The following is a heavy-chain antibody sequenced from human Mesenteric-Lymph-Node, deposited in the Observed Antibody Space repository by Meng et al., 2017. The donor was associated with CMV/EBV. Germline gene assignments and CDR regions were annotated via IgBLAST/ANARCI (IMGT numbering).Heavy chain of an antibody. V-gene: IGHV4-59*01. Sequence: GSLRLSCTVSGGSISSYYWSWIRQPPGKGLEWIGYIYYSGSTNYNPSLKSRVTISVDTSKNQFSLKLSSVTAADTAVYYCAKIHAVVVPAWGQGTLVTVSS. CDR2: IYYSGST. CDR3: AKIHAVVVPA. J-gene: IGHJ4*02. D-gene: IGHD2-2*01. CDR1: GGSISSYY.